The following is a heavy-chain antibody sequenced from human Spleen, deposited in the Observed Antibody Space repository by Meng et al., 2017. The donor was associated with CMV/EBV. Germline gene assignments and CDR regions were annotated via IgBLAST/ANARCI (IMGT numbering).Heavy chain of an antibody. CDR3: ARGNVETVATASPAPRY. CDR2: INPSGGST. D-gene: IGHD5-12*01. V-gene: IGHV1-46*01. Sequence: ASVKVSCKASGYTFSNYYIHWVRQAPGQGLEWMGIINPSGGSTTYAQKFQGRVTMTRDTSTSTVHMELSSLRSEDTAVYYCARGNVETVATASPAPRYWGQGTLVTVSS. J-gene: IGHJ4*02. CDR1: GYTFSNYY.